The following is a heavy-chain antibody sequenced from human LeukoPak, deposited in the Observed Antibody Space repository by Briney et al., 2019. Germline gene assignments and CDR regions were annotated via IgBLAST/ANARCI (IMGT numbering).Heavy chain of an antibody. CDR2: S. J-gene: IGHJ6*02. D-gene: IGHD3-16*02. CDR3: ARIYGLYQEAMDV. CDR1: GGSMTAGDYY. Sequence: LETLSLTCTVSGGSMTAGDYYWGWVRQPPGTGLQWIATSYQGASLKSRVTISLDTSKNQFSLRLTSVTAADTAVYYCARIYGLYQEAMDVWGPGITVTVSS. V-gene: IGHV4-39*07.